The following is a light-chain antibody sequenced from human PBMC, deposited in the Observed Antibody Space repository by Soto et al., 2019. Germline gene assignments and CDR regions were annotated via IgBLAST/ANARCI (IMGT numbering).Light chain of an antibody. V-gene: IGKV3-11*01. CDR1: QSVSSY. Sequence: EIVLTQSPATLSLSPGERAALSCRASQSVSSYLAWYQQKPGQAPRLLIYDASKRATGIPARFSGSGSGADFTLTISSLQPEDFALYLCQEGSNWPSTFGGGTKVEI. CDR3: QEGSNWPST. J-gene: IGKJ4*01. CDR2: DAS.